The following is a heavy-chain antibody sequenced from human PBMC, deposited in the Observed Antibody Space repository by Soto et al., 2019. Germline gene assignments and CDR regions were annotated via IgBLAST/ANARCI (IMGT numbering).Heavy chain of an antibody. Sequence: QVQLVESGGGVVQPGRSLRLSCAASGFSFSSYAMHWVRQAPGKGLEWVAVISYDGPNQYYADSVKGRFTVSRDNSKNTLYLQKNGLRAEYTAVNYGAKEDYGSGSYSIGMDVWGQGTTVTVSS. CDR2: ISYDGPNQ. V-gene: IGHV3-30*18. CDR1: GFSFSSYA. J-gene: IGHJ6*02. D-gene: IGHD3-10*01. CDR3: AKEDYGSGSYSIGMDV.